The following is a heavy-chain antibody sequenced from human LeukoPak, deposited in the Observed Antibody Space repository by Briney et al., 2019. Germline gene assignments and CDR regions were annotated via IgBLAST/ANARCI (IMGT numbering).Heavy chain of an antibody. J-gene: IGHJ3*02. V-gene: IGHV4-30-2*01. CDR3: ARGSFHLHAFDI. Sequence: SQTLSLTCTVSGGSISSGGYYWSWIRQPPGKGLEWIGYIYHSGSTYYNPSLKSRVTISVDRSKNQFSLKLSSVTAADTAVYYCARGSFHLHAFDIWGQGTMVTVSS. CDR2: IYHSGST. D-gene: IGHD3-16*02. CDR1: GGSISSGGYY.